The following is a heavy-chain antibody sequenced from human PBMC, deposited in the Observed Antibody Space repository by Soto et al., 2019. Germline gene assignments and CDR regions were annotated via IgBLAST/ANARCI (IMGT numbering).Heavy chain of an antibody. CDR3: ARDRGSSGMFELDV. V-gene: IGHV3-48*02. CDR1: QFPFDVYS. D-gene: IGHD6-19*01. J-gene: IGHJ3*01. Sequence: GGSLRLSCVASQFPFDVYSMHWVRQAPGKGLEWVSYIRHTTSATFYADAVKGRFTISRDNRKNSLFLQMNSLRDDDTGVYFCARDRGSSGMFELDVWGPGTLVTVS. CDR2: IRHTTSAT.